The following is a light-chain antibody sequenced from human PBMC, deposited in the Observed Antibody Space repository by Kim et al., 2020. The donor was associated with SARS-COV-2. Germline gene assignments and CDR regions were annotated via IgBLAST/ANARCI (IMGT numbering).Light chain of an antibody. CDR1: SLRAYY. CDR3: NLRDSSGYRWV. J-gene: IGLJ3*02. Sequence: SSELTQDPALSVALGQTVRITCQGDSLRAYYASWYQQKPGQAPVLVTYGKNNRPSGIPDRFSGSSPGNTASLTITGAQAEDEAQYYCNLRDSSGYRWVLG. V-gene: IGLV3-19*01. CDR2: GKN.